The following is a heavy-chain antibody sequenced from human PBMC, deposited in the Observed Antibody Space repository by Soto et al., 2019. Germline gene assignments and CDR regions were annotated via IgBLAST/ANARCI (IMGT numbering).Heavy chain of an antibody. CDR1: GFTFSSYA. Sequence: AGGSLRLSGAASGFTFSSYAMSWVRQAPGKGLEWVSLISGSGDNTYYTNSVKGRFTISRDNSKNTLSLQMHSLRVEDTALYYCARDRDSSGYYAYFDCWGQGTLVTVSS. J-gene: IGHJ4*02. V-gene: IGHV3-23*01. CDR3: ARDRDSSGYYAYFDC. CDR2: ISGSGDNT. D-gene: IGHD3-22*01.